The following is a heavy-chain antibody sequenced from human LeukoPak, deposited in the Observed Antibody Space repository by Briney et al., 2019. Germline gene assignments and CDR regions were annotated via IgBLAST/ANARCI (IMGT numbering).Heavy chain of an antibody. D-gene: IGHD3/OR15-3a*01. CDR3: ARIFGPIFVYYFDY. Sequence: SETLSLTCTVSGGSISTSNYYWGWIRQPPGKGLASIGNIFYSGSTYYGPSLKSRLTISLDTSRNQFSLKLSSVTAADTAVYYCARIFGPIFVYYFDYWGQGTLVTVSS. J-gene: IGHJ4*02. CDR2: IFYSGST. V-gene: IGHV4-39*07. CDR1: GGSISTSNYY.